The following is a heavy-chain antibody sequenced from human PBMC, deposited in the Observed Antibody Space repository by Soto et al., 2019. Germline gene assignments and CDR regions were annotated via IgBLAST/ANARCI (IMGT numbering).Heavy chain of an antibody. CDR3: ARRGRYCSGGSCYGSSRAFDI. CDR2: IYYSGST. J-gene: IGHJ3*02. V-gene: IGHV4-39*01. Sequence: NPSETLSLTCTVSGGSISSSSYYWGWIRQPPGKGLEWIGSIYYSGSTYYNPSLKSRVTISVDTSKNQFSLKLSSVTAADTAVYYCARRGRYCSGGSCYGSSRAFDIWGQGTMVTVSS. CDR1: GGSISSSSYY. D-gene: IGHD2-15*01.